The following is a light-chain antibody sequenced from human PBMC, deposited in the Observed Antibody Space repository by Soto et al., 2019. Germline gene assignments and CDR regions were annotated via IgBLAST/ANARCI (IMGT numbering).Light chain of an antibody. CDR3: QQRSNWPLT. CDR2: DAS. CDR1: QSVSSY. J-gene: IGKJ4*01. Sequence: EIVLTQSPATLSLSPGERATLSCRASQSVSSYLAWYQQKPGQAPSLLIYDASNRATGIPARFSGSGSGTDFTLIISSLEPEDFAVYYCQQRSNWPLTFGGGTKVDIK. V-gene: IGKV3-11*01.